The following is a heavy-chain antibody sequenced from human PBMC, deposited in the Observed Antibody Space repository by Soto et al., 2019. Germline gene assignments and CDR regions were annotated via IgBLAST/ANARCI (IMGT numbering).Heavy chain of an antibody. J-gene: IGHJ4*02. CDR2: ISWDGDSA. V-gene: IGHV3-43*01. Sequence: GGSLRLSCAASGFTFDDYTMHWVRQTPGKGLGWVSLISWDGDSAYYADSVRGRFTISRDNSKNSLFLQMNNVRAEDAALYFCAKGTRGNSPELDFWGQGTLVTVSS. CDR1: GFTFDDYT. CDR3: AKGTRGNSPELDF. D-gene: IGHD1-1*01.